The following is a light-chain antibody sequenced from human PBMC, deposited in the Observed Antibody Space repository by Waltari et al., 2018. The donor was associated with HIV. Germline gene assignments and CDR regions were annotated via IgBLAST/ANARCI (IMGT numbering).Light chain of an antibody. CDR1: TSNIETPYD. Sequence: QSVLTQPPSVSGAPGQIVSISCTGTTSNIETPYDVHWYQQLPGAAPKLLVYGNNNRPAGVPARFSGSKSGTSASLAITGLQSEDEAFYYCQSYDSSLTAVIFGGGTKLTVL. V-gene: IGLV1-40*01. CDR2: GNN. CDR3: QSYDSSLTAVI. J-gene: IGLJ2*01.